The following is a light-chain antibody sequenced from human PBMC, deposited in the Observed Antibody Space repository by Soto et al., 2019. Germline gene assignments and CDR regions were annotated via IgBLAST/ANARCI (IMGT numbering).Light chain of an antibody. J-gene: IGLJ1*01. CDR3: SSYAGSNNLGV. V-gene: IGLV2-8*01. Sequence: QSALTQPPSASGSPGQSVTISCTGTRSDIGYYNYVSWYQQHPGKAPKLIIYEVVKRPSGVPDRFSGSKSGNTAFLTVSGLQAEDEADYYCSSYAGSNNLGVFGTGTKLTVL. CDR1: RSDIGYYNY. CDR2: EVV.